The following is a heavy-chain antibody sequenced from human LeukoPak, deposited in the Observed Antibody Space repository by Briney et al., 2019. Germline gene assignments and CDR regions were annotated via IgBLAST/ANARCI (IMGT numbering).Heavy chain of an antibody. D-gene: IGHD3-22*01. V-gene: IGHV4-34*01. CDR3: ARVKLSDSSGYHKGKSRYYMDV. J-gene: IGHJ6*03. Sequence: SETLSLTCAVYGGSFSGYYCSWIRQPPGKRLEWIGEINHSVSTNYNTSPKSRVNISVDTSKNQFSLKRSSVTAADTAVYYCARVKLSDSSGYHKGKSRYYMDVWGKGTTVTVSS. CDR2: INHSVST. CDR1: GGSFSGYY.